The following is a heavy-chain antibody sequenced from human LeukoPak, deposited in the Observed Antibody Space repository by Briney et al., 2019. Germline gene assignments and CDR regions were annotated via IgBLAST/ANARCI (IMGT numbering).Heavy chain of an antibody. Sequence: GGSLRLSCAASGITVSSNYMSWVRQAPGKGLEWVSVIYIDDRTYYADSVKGRFTLSRDKSKNTLYLQMNSLRAEDTAVYYCARDNRVVTIFGVVTRWWFDPWGQGTLVTVSS. D-gene: IGHD3-3*01. V-gene: IGHV3-53*01. CDR1: GITVSSNY. CDR3: ARDNRVVTIFGVVTRWWFDP. J-gene: IGHJ5*02. CDR2: IYIDDRT.